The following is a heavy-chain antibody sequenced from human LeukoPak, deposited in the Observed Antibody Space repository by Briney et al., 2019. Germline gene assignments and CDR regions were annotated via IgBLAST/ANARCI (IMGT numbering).Heavy chain of an antibody. Sequence: SETLSLTCTVSGGSISSGSYYWSWIRQPAGKGLEWIGRIYTSGSTNYNPSIKSRVTISVDTSKNQFSLKLSSVTAADTAVYYCARVGYSYGVTYYYYMDVWGKGTTVTVSS. CDR1: GGSISSGSYY. D-gene: IGHD5-18*01. J-gene: IGHJ6*03. CDR3: ARVGYSYGVTYYYYMDV. V-gene: IGHV4-61*02. CDR2: IYTSGST.